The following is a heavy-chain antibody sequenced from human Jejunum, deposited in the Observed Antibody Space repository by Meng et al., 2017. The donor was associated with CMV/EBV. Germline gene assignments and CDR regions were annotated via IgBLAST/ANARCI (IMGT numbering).Heavy chain of an antibody. V-gene: IGHV4-59*01. CDR1: GGSICSYY. CDR3: VRGVSPTEWPLEK. D-gene: IGHD3-3*01. CDR2: IHYSEST. Sequence: TVSGGSICSYYWSWVRQSPGKGLEWLGYIHYSESTKYNPSLESRVTMSLDRSRNQFSLRLSSVTAADTAVYFCVRGVSPTEWPLEKWGQGTLVTVSS. J-gene: IGHJ4*02.